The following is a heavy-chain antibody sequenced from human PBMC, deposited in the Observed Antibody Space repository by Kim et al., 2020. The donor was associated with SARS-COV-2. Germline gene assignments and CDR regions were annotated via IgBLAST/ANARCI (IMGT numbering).Heavy chain of an antibody. CDR3: ATRSDGYCSGGSCYAQDY. V-gene: IGHV4-34*01. Sequence: KSRVTISVDTSKNQFSLKLSSVTAADTAVYYCATRSDGYCSGGSCYAQDYWGQGSLVTVSS. J-gene: IGHJ4*02. D-gene: IGHD2-15*01.